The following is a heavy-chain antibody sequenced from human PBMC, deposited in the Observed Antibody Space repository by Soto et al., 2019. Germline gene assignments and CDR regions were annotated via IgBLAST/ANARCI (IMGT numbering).Heavy chain of an antibody. CDR1: GFTFSSYA. CDR3: ARDLGVFDY. D-gene: IGHD3-3*01. J-gene: IGHJ4*02. CDR2: ISYDGSNK. V-gene: IGHV3-30-3*01. Sequence: GGSLRLSCAASGFTFSSYAMHWVRQAPGRGLEWVAVISYDGSNKYYADSVKGRFTISRDNSKNTLYLQMNSLRAEDTAVYYCARDLGVFDYWGQGTLVTVSS.